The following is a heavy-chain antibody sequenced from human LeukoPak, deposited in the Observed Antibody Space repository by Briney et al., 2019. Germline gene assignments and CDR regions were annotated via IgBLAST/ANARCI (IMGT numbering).Heavy chain of an antibody. CDR2: IKHSGIT. Sequence: SETLSLTCAVSGGSFSGYYWSWIRQPPGKGLEWIGEIKHSGITNHNPSLKSRVIISLVTSNNQFSLKLSSVTAADTAVYYCARGGLDRTWFDPWGQGTLVTVSS. J-gene: IGHJ5*02. CDR1: GGSFSGYY. V-gene: IGHV4-34*01. D-gene: IGHD3/OR15-3a*01. CDR3: ARGGLDRTWFDP.